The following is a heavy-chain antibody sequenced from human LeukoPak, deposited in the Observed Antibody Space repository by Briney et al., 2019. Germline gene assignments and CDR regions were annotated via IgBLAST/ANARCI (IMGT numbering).Heavy chain of an antibody. CDR3: ARSLEWSAL. CDR2: ISYDGSNK. D-gene: IGHD3-3*01. J-gene: IGHJ4*02. Sequence: GGSLRLSCAASGFTFSSYAMHWVRQAPGKGLEWVAVISYDGSNKYYADSVKGRFTISRDNSMNTLYLQMNSLRAEDTAVYYCARSLEWSALWGQGTLVTVSS. CDR1: GFTFSSYA. V-gene: IGHV3-30*01.